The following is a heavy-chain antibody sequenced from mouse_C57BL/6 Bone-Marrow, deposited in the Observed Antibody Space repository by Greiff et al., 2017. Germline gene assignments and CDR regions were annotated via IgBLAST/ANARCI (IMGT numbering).Heavy chain of an antibody. D-gene: IGHD1-1*01. CDR1: GYTFTDYN. CDR3: ARSPLYYYGSSYDWYFDV. CDR2: INPNNGGT. Sequence: VQLQQSGPELVKPGASVKIPCKASGYTFTDYNMDWVKQSHGKSLEWIGDINPNNGGTIYNQKFKGKATLTVDKSSSTAYMEIRSLTSEDTAVYYCARSPLYYYGSSYDWYFDVWGTGTTVTVSS. V-gene: IGHV1-18*01. J-gene: IGHJ1*03.